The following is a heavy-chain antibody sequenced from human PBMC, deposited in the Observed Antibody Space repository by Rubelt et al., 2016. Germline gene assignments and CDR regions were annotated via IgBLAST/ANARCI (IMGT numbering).Heavy chain of an antibody. D-gene: IGHD3-10*01. CDR2: INHSGST. CDR3: ARVVGDMVRERSYFDY. V-gene: IGHV4-34*01. J-gene: IGHJ4*02. CDR1: GGSFSGYY. Sequence: QVQLQQWGAGLLKPSETLSLTCAVYGGSFSGYYWSWIRQPPGKGLEWIGEINHSGSTNYNPSLTIWVPFSVVKSNNQFYCRLCSVTAADTAVYYCARVVGDMVRERSYFDYWGQGTLVTVSS.